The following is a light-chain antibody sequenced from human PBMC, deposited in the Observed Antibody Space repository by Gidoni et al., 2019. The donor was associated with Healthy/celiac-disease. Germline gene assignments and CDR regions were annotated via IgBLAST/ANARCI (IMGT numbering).Light chain of an antibody. CDR3: QQRSNWPPLT. V-gene: IGKV3-11*01. J-gene: IGKJ4*01. CDR1: QSVSSY. Sequence: EIVLTQSPATLSLSPGERATLSCRASQSVSSYFAWYQKKPGQAPRLLIYDASNRATGIPARFSGSGSGTDFTLTISSLEPEDFAVYDCQQRSNWPPLTFGGGTKVEIK. CDR2: DAS.